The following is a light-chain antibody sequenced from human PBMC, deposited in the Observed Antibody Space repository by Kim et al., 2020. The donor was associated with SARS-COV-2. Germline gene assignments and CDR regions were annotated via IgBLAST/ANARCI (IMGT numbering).Light chain of an antibody. J-gene: IGLJ2*01. Sequence: SELPQDPAVSVALGQTVTITCQGDSLRLYYASWYQQKPGQAPQLVIYGKNSRPSGIPDRFSGSSSGNTASLTITGAQAEDEADYYCNSRDNSGYYVVFGGGNQLTVL. CDR3: NSRDNSGYYVV. CDR1: SLRLYY. CDR2: GKN. V-gene: IGLV3-19*01.